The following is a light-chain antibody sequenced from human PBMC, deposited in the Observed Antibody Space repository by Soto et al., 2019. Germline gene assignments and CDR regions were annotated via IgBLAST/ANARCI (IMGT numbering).Light chain of an antibody. CDR2: AAS. V-gene: IGKV1-33*01. CDR3: QQYDNRPIT. J-gene: IGKJ5*01. Sequence: DIQMPQSPSSLSTSEGDRVTITCRASQSISSYLNWYQQKPGKAPKLLIYAASSLQSGVPSRFSGSGSGTDFTFTISSLQPEDIATYYCQQYDNRPITFGQGTRLEVK. CDR1: QSISSY.